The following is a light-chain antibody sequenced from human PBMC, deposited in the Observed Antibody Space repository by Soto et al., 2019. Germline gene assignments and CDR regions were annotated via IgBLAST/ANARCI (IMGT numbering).Light chain of an antibody. V-gene: IGLV2-14*01. CDR3: SSYTSTTTIV. CDR1: SRDVGGYNY. Sequence: QSALTQPASVSGSPGQSITISCTGTSRDVGGYNYVSWYQQYPGKVPKLMIYDVSNRPSGVSNRFSGSKSGNTASLTISGLQAEDEADYYCSSYTSTTTIVFGGGTKVTVL. CDR2: DVS. J-gene: IGLJ3*02.